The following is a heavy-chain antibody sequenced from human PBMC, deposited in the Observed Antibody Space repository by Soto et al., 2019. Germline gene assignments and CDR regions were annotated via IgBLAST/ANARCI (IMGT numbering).Heavy chain of an antibody. V-gene: IGHV1-18*01. CDR1: VYTFTSYG. D-gene: IGHD3-3*01. CDR2: ISAYNGNT. Sequence: QVQLVQSGAEVKKPGASVKVSCKASVYTFTSYGISWVRQAPGQGLEWMVWISAYNGNTNYAQKLQGRVTMTTDTSTRTAYMELRSLRSDDTAVYYCARSLGDYDFGSGSPTPYNWFDPWGQGTKVTVSS. J-gene: IGHJ5*02. CDR3: ARSLGDYDFGSGSPTPYNWFDP.